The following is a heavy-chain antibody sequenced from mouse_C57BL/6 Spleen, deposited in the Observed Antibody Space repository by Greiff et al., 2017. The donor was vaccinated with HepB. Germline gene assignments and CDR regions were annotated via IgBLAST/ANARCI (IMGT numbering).Heavy chain of an antibody. J-gene: IGHJ2*01. D-gene: IGHD2-3*01. V-gene: IGHV1-72*01. CDR2: IDPYSGGT. CDR3: ARDGSYYFDY. CDR1: GYTFTSYW. Sequence: QVQLQQPGAELVKPGASVKLSCKASGYTFTSYWMHWVKQRPGRGLEWIGRIDPYSGGTKYNEKFKSKATLTVDKPSSTAYMQLSSLTSEDSAVYYCARDGSYYFDYWGQGTTLTVSS.